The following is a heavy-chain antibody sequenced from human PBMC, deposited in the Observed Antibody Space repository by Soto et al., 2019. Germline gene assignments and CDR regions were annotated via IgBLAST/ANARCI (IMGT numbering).Heavy chain of an antibody. V-gene: IGHV4-4*07. Sequence: SETLSLTYTGSGASIGCGYSGWRRKSAGKGLEWSGRIYATGTTGYNPSLKSRVMRSVDTSKKQFSLKLRSGTAADTAVYYCVRDGTKTLRDWFDPWGQGISVTVSS. J-gene: IGHJ5*02. CDR3: VRDGTKTLRDWFDP. CDR1: GASIGCGY. D-gene: IGHD1-1*01. CDR2: IYATGTT.